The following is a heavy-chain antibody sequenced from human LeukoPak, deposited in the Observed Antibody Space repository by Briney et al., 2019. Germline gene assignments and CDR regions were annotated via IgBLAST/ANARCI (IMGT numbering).Heavy chain of an antibody. V-gene: IGHV3-23*01. CDR2: MCCSGGST. D-gene: IGHD1-26*01. J-gene: IGHJ6*03. CDR1: GFTFSSYA. Sequence: GGSLRLSCAASGFTFSSYAMSWVRQAPGKGLEWVSAMCCSGGSTYYADSVKGRFTISRDNSKNTLYLQMNSLRAEDTAVYYCAKRVGRGDYYYYMDVWGKGTTVTVSS. CDR3: AKRVGRGDYYYYMDV.